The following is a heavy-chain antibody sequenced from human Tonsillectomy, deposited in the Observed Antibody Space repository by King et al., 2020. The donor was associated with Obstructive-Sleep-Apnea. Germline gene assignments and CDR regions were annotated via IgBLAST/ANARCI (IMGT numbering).Heavy chain of an antibody. J-gene: IGHJ4*02. CDR2: IYPADSEI. V-gene: IGHV5-51*01. D-gene: IGHD6-19*01. CDR1: GYRFPNYW. CDR3: AGLESLGGTGLTFDY. Sequence: QLVQSGAEVKKPGESLKISCKVFGYRFPNYWIAWVRQKPGKGLEWMGMIYPADSEIRYSPSFQGQVTISADKSISTAYLQWSSLKASGTAMYYCAGLESLGGTGLTFDYWGQGTPVPVSS.